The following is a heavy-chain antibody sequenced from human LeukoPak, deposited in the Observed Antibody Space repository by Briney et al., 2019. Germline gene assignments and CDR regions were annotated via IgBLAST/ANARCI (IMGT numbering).Heavy chain of an antibody. J-gene: IGHJ6*03. Sequence: PSETLSLTCTVSGGSISSYYGSWIRQPAGKGLEWIGRIYTSGSTNYKPSLKRRVTMSVDTSKNQFSLKLSSVTAADTAVYYCARTVGDGSGSYLYYYYYMDAWGKGTTVTVSS. CDR2: IYTSGST. CDR1: GGSISSYY. CDR3: ARTVGDGSGSYLYYYYYMDA. V-gene: IGHV4-4*07. D-gene: IGHD3-10*01.